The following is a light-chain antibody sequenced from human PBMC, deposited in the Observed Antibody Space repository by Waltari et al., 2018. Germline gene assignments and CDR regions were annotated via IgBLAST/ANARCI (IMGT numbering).Light chain of an antibody. Sequence: SVLYSSHHKNYLAWYQEKPGQPPKLLIYWASTREPGVSDRYSCSVSATDFTLAISRLQAEDVAVYYCQHYYSPPWTFGQGSKVEIK. V-gene: IGKV4-1*01. CDR3: QHYYSPPWT. CDR2: WAS. CDR1: SVLYSSHHKNY. J-gene: IGKJ1*01.